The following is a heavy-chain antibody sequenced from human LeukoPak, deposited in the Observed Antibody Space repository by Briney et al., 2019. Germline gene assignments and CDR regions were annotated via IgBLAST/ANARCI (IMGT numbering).Heavy chain of an antibody. CDR1: GFTVSSNY. J-gene: IGHJ4*02. D-gene: IGHD4-17*01. CDR2: IYSGGST. CDR3: AKSWDTVTRGRTYFDY. V-gene: IGHV3-53*05. Sequence: GGSLRLSCAASGFTVSSNYMSWVRQAPGKGLEWVSVIYSGGSTYYADSVKGRFTIPRDNSKNMLYLQINSLRVEDTAVYYCAKSWDTVTRGRTYFDYWGQGTLVIASS.